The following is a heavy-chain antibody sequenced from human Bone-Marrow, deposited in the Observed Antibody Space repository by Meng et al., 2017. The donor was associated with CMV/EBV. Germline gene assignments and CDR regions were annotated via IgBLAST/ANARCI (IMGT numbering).Heavy chain of an antibody. Sequence: GSLRLSCAVYGGSFSGYYWSWIRQSPGKGLEWIGQIDHGGSSKYNPSLKSRVTISVDTSKNQFSLRLNSVTAADTAVYYCARSRYTSSPWFDRWGQGTLVTV. J-gene: IGHJ5*02. CDR3: ARSRYTSSPWFDR. CDR2: IDHGGSS. D-gene: IGHD6-6*01. CDR1: GGSFSGYY. V-gene: IGHV4-34*01.